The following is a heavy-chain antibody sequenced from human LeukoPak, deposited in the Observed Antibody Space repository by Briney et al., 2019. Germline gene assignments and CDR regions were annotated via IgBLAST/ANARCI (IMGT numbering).Heavy chain of an antibody. CDR2: IYTSGST. Sequence: SETLSLTCTVSGGSISSYYWSWIRQPAGKGLEWIGRIYTSGSTNYNPSLKSRVTMSVDTSKNQFSLKLSSVTAADTAVYYCAGGGYCGGDCLLGDDAFDIWGQGTMVTVSS. CDR1: GGSISSYY. D-gene: IGHD2-21*01. J-gene: IGHJ3*02. V-gene: IGHV4-4*07. CDR3: AGGGYCGGDCLLGDDAFDI.